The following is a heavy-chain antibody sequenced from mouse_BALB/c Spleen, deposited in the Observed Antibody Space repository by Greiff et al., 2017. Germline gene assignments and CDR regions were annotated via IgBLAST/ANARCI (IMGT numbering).Heavy chain of an antibody. J-gene: IGHJ4*01. CDR2: ISSGSSTI. D-gene: IGHD1-1*02. Sequence: EVQRVESGGGLVKPGGSLKLSCAASGFAFSSYDMSWVRQTPEKRLEWVAYISSGSSTIYYADTVKGRFTISRDNPKNTLFLQMTSLRSEDTAMYYCARDYVAMDYWGQGTSVTVSS. V-gene: IGHV5-12-1*01. CDR3: ARDYVAMDY. CDR1: GFAFSSYD.